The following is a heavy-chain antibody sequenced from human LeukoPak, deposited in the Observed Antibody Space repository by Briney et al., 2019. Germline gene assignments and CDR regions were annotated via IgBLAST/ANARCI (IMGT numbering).Heavy chain of an antibody. CDR2: INPNSGGT. J-gene: IGHJ4*02. Sequence: ASVKVSCKTSGYIFTDYYIHWVRQARGQGLEWMGWINPNSGGTYFAQKFEARVTLTRDTSINTAYMEMRGLTSDDTAVYYCARVAPHRRLAVSGVVYFDYWGQGTLVTVSS. V-gene: IGHV1-2*02. D-gene: IGHD2-8*01. CDR3: ARVAPHRRLAVSGVVYFDY. CDR1: GYIFTDYY.